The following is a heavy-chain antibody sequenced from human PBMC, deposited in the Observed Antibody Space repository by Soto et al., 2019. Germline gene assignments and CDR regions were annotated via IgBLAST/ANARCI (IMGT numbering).Heavy chain of an antibody. D-gene: IGHD5-12*01. CDR1: GGSVSSGSYY. J-gene: IGHJ6*02. Sequence: PSETLSLTCTVSGGSVSSGSYYWSWIRQPPGKGLEWIGYIYYSGSTNYNPSLKSRVTISVDTSKNQFSLKLSSVTAADTAVYYCARASGYDLGYYYYGMDVWGQGTTVTVYS. CDR3: ARASGYDLGYYYYGMDV. V-gene: IGHV4-61*01. CDR2: IYYSGST.